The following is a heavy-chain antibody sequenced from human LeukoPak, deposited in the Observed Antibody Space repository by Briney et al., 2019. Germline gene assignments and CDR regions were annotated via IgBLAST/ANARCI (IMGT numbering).Heavy chain of an antibody. CDR2: IWYDRSNK. Sequence: PGGSLRLSCAASGFTFSSYGMHWVRQAPGKGLEWVAVIWYDRSNKYYADSVKGRFTISRDNSKNTLYLQMNSLRAEATAVYYCARVWRVGIAVAGTPLDYYYGMDVWGQGTTVTVSS. CDR1: GFTFSSYG. CDR3: ARVWRVGIAVAGTPLDYYYGMDV. V-gene: IGHV3-33*01. J-gene: IGHJ6*02. D-gene: IGHD6-19*01.